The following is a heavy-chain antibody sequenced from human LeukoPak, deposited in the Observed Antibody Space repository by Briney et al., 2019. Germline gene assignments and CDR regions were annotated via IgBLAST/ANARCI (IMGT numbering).Heavy chain of an antibody. D-gene: IGHD2-15*01. J-gene: IGHJ6*03. CDR1: GYTFTSYD. CDR2: MNPNSGNT. V-gene: IGHV1-8*03. Sequence: ASVKVSCKASGYTFTSYDINWVRQATGQGLEWMGWMNPNSGNTGDAQKFQGRVTITRNTSISTAYMELSSLRSEDTAVYYCARGFKDKYCSGGSCYRGPNYYYYYMDVWGKGTTVTVSS. CDR3: ARGFKDKYCSGGSCYRGPNYYYYYMDV.